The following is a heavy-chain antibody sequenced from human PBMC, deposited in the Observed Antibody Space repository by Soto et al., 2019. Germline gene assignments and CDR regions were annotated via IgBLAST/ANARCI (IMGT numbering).Heavy chain of an antibody. CDR2: INHSGST. CDR1: GGSFSGYY. D-gene: IGHD6-19*01. CDR3: ARAPSAVAGTGAFDI. J-gene: IGHJ3*02. Sequence: SETLSLTCAVYGGSFSGYYWSWIRQPPGKGLEWIGEINHSGSTNYNPSLKSRVTISVDTSKNQFSLKLSSVTAADTAVYYCARAPSAVAGTGAFDIWGQGTMVTVSS. V-gene: IGHV4-34*01.